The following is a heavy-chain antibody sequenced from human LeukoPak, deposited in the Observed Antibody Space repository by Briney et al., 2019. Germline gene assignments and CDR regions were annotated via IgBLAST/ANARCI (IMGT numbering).Heavy chain of an antibody. CDR3: AKEMCVPCGDYYDSTQPWFAP. CDR2: ISGSGGST. V-gene: IGHV3-23*01. D-gene: IGHD3-22*01. Sequence: GGSLRLSCAASGFTFSSYAMSWVRQAPGKGLEWVSAISGSGGSTYYADSVKGRFTISRDNSKNTLYLQMNSLRAEDTAEYYCAKEMCVPCGDYYDSTQPWFAPGGQGTLVTVS. J-gene: IGHJ5*02. CDR1: GFTFSSYA.